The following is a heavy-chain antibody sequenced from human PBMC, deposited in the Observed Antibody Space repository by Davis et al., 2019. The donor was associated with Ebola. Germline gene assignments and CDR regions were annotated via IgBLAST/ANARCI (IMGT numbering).Heavy chain of an antibody. J-gene: IGHJ6*04. CDR1: GYTFTSYA. CDR3: ARDLAAAGWYYYYGMDV. V-gene: IGHV7-4-1*02. Sequence: ASVKVSCKASGYTFTSYAMNWVRQAPGQGLEWMGWINTNTGNPTYAQGFTGRFVFSLDTSVSTAYLQISSLEAEDTAVYYCARDLAAAGWYYYYGMDVWGKGTTVTVSS. D-gene: IGHD6-13*01. CDR2: INTNTGNP.